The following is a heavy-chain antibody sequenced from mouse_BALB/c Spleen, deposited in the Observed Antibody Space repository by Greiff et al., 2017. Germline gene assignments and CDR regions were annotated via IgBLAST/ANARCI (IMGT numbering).Heavy chain of an antibody. CDR1: GFTFSNYW. V-gene: IGHV6-6*02. Sequence: EVKVEESGGGLVQPGGSMTLSCVASGFTFSNYWMNWVRQSPEKGLEWVAEIRLKSNNYATHYAESVKGRFTISRDDSKSSVYLQMNNLRAEDTGIYYCTRGLPLMDYWGQGTSGTVAS. J-gene: IGHJ4*01. CDR3: TRGLPLMDY. D-gene: IGHD2-4*01. CDR2: IRLKSNNYAT.